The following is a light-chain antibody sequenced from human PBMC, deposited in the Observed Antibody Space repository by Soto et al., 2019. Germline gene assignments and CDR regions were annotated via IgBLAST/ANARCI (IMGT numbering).Light chain of an antibody. Sequence: EIVLTQSPGTLSLSPGERATLSCRASQSVSSTSLAWYQQKPGQPPRLLIFGASSRATDIPDRFSGSGSGTDFTLTISRLEPDDFAVYYCQRRGNSPPKYTFGQGTKLEI. J-gene: IGKJ2*01. V-gene: IGKV3-20*01. CDR1: QSVSSTS. CDR2: GAS. CDR3: QRRGNSPPKYT.